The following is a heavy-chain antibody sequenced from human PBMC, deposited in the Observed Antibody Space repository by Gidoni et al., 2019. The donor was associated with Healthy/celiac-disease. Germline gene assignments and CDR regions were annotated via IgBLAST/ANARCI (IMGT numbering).Heavy chain of an antibody. CDR2: ISYDGSNK. CDR3: AKDLGAFDP. Sequence: VQPGRSLRLSCAASGFTFSSYGMHWVRQAPGKGLEWVAVISYDGSNKYYADSVKGRFTISRDNSKNTLYLQMNSLRAEDTAVYYCAKDLGAFDPWGQGTLVTVSS. J-gene: IGHJ5*02. D-gene: IGHD1-26*01. V-gene: IGHV3-30*18. CDR1: GFTFSSYG.